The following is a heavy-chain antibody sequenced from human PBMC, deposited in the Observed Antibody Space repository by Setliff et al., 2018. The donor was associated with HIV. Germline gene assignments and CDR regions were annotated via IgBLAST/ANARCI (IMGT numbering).Heavy chain of an antibody. J-gene: IGHJ6*03. CDR1: GGSISSRSFY. D-gene: IGHD6-13*01. CDR2: IYYSGST. Sequence: PSETLSLTCTVSGGSISSRSFYWSWLRQPAGRGLEWIGYIYYSGSTNYNPSLKSRVTISVDTSKNQFSLKLSSVSAADTAVYYCARAGGSPWSSRYMDVWGRGTTVTVS. V-gene: IGHV4-61*10. CDR3: ARAGGSPWSSRYMDV.